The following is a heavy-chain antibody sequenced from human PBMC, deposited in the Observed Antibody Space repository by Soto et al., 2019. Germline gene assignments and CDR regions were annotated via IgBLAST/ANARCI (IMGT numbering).Heavy chain of an antibody. J-gene: IGHJ5*02. CDR1: GYSFTSYW. V-gene: IGHV5-10-1*01. Sequence: GESLKISCKGSGYSFTSYWITWVRQMPGKGLEWMGRIDPTDSYTDYSPSLQGHVTISADKSINTAYLQWSSLKASDTAMYYCALVSTPPASWGQGTMVTVSS. D-gene: IGHD2-15*01. CDR3: ALVSTPPAS. CDR2: IDPTDSYT.